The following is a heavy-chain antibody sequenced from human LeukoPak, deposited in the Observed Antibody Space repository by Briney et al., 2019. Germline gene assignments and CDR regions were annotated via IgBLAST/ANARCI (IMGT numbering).Heavy chain of an antibody. D-gene: IGHD3-3*01. Sequence: GGSLRLSCAASTFSFNLYTMHWVRQAPGKGLVWVSRINSDGSSTSYADSVKGRFTISRDNAKNTLYLQMNSLRAEDTAVYYCARGDRPAHDFWSGIAYYMDVWGKGTTVTVSS. CDR3: ARGDRPAHDFWSGIAYYMDV. CDR2: INSDGSST. J-gene: IGHJ6*03. CDR1: TFSFNLYT. V-gene: IGHV3-74*01.